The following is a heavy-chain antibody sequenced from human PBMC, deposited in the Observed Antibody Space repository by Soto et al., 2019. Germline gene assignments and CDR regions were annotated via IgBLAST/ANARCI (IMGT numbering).Heavy chain of an antibody. CDR2: IKQDGSEK. Sequence: EVQLVESGGGLVQSGGSLRLSCAASGFTFGSYWMTWVRQAPGKGLEWVANIKQDGSEKSYVDSVKGRFTISRDNVKNSLYLQMNSLRVEDTAGYSCAILDGYNPHYWGQGTLVTVSS. V-gene: IGHV3-7*02. CDR1: GFTFGSYW. D-gene: IGHD2-21*01. CDR3: AILDGYNPHY. J-gene: IGHJ4*02.